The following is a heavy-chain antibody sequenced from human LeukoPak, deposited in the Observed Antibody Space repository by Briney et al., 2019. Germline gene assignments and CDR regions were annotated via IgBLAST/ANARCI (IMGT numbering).Heavy chain of an antibody. V-gene: IGHV4-59*01. J-gene: IGHJ3*02. D-gene: IGHD3-22*01. CDR2: IFYSGST. CDR1: GGSISGYY. CDR3: AKVHRDYYYGSSGYLVGAFDI. Sequence: SETLSLTCTVSGGSISGYYWNWIRQPPGKGLEWIGYIFYSGSTSYNPSLKSRVTISVDTSKNQFSLRLSSVTAADTAVYYCAKVHRDYYYGSSGYLVGAFDIWGQGTMVTVSS.